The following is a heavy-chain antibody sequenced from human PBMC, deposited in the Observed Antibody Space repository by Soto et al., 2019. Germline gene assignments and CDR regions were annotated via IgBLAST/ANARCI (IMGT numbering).Heavy chain of an antibody. J-gene: IGHJ5*02. CDR2: ISAYNGNT. CDR1: GYTFTSYG. Sequence: QVQLVQSGTEVKKPGASVKVSCKASGYTFTSYGVSWVRQAPGQGLERMGWISAYNGNTNYVQKLQGRVTMTTDTSTSTTYMELRSLRSDDTAVYYCARDRGLFGSGSYYNVGWFDPWGQGTLVTVSS. CDR3: ARDRGLFGSGSYYNVGWFDP. V-gene: IGHV1-18*01. D-gene: IGHD3-10*01.